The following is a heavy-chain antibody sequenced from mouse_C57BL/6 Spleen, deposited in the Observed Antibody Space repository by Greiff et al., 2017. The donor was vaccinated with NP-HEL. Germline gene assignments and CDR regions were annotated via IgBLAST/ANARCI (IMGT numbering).Heavy chain of an antibody. Sequence: EVHLLESGGGLVKPGGSLKLSCAASGFTFSDYGMHWVRQAPEKGLEWVAYISSGSSTIYYADTVKGRFTISRDNAKNTLFLQMTSLRSEDTAMYYCARYYSYYFDYWGQGTTLTVSS. CDR1: GFTFSDYG. J-gene: IGHJ2*01. V-gene: IGHV5-17*01. D-gene: IGHD1-1*01. CDR2: ISSGSSTI. CDR3: ARYYSYYFDY.